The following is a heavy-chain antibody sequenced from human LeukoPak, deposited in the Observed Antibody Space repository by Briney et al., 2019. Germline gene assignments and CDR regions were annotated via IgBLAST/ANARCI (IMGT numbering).Heavy chain of an antibody. V-gene: IGHV5-51*01. CDR2: IYPGDSDT. J-gene: IGHJ3*02. CDR1: GYSFTSYW. D-gene: IGHD4-17*01. CDR3: ARPLPTVTPYDAFDI. Sequence: GESLKISCKGSGYSFTSYWIGWVRQMPGKGLEWMGIIYPGDSDTRYSPSFQGQVTISADKSISTAYLQWSSLKASDTAMYYCARPLPTVTPYDAFDIWGQGTMVTVSS.